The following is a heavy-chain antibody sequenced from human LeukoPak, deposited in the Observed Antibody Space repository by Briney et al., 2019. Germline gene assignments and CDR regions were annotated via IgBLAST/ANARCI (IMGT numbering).Heavy chain of an antibody. D-gene: IGHD6-13*01. V-gene: IGHV3-33*06. CDR1: GLNFNDND. J-gene: IGHJ4*02. Sequence: PGGSLRLSCAASGLNFNDNDMDWVRQAPGKGLEWVAVIWDDGSNKYYAESVKGRFTISRDISKNMLYLQMNSLRVEDTAVYYCAKAGRAAPDFDYFDCWGQGTLLTVSS. CDR2: IWDDGSNK. CDR3: AKAGRAAPDFDYFDC.